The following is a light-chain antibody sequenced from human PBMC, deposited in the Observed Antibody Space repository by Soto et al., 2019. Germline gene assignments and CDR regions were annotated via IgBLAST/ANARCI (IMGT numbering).Light chain of an antibody. CDR1: QDISDY. Sequence: DIQLTQSPSFLSASVGDRVTITCRASQDISDYLAWYQQRPGKAPKLLIYAASTLQSGVPSRFSGSGSGTEFTLTISSLQPEDFATYSCQLLNSYPLTFGGGTKVDIK. J-gene: IGKJ4*01. V-gene: IGKV1-9*01. CDR3: QLLNSYPLT. CDR2: AAS.